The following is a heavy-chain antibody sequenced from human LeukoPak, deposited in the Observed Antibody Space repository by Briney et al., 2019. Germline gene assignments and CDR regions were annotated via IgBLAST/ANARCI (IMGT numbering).Heavy chain of an antibody. CDR1: GYTFTGYY. D-gene: IGHD6-13*01. CDR2: INPNSGGT. J-gene: IGHJ4*02. Sequence: ASVKVSCKASGYTFTGYYMRWVRQAPGQGLEWMGWINPNSGGTNYAQKFQGRVTMTRDTSISTACMELSRLRSDDTAVYYCARGEQQLVYFDYWGQGTLVTVSS. V-gene: IGHV1-2*02. CDR3: ARGEQQLVYFDY.